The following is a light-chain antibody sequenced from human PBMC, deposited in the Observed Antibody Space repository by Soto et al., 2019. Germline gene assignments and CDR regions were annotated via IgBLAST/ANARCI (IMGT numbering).Light chain of an antibody. CDR3: SSSTRSSTLRDV. CDR2: DVS. CDR1: SSDVGGYNY. J-gene: IGLJ1*01. Sequence: QSALTQPASVSGSPGQSITISCTVTSSDVGGYNYVSWYQQHPGKAPKLMIYDVSNLASGVANRFSGSKSGNTAPLTISGLKAEDEADVCCSSSTRSSTLRDVFGTGTKLTVL. V-gene: IGLV2-14*01.